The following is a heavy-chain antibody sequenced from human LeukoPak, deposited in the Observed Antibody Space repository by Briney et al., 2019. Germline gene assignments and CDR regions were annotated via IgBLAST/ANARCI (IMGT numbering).Heavy chain of an antibody. Sequence: GGSLRLSCAASGFTFSSYAMSWVRQAPGKGLEWVSAISGSGGSTYYADSVRGRFTISRDNSKNTLCLQVNSLRGEDKAVYYCAKRCVAAAAELIFDYWGEGTLVTVSS. CDR3: AKRCVAAAAELIFDY. CDR2: ISGSGGST. J-gene: IGHJ4*02. V-gene: IGHV3-23*01. D-gene: IGHD6-13*01. CDR1: GFTFSSYA.